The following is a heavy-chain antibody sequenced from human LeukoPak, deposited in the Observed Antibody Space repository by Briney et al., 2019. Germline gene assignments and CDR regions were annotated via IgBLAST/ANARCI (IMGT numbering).Heavy chain of an antibody. D-gene: IGHD4-17*01. V-gene: IGHV3-53*01. CDR3: ARDGDPYGDYVTDAFDI. Sequence: GGSLRLSCAASGFTVSSNYMSWVRQAPGKGLEWVSVIYSGGSTYYADSVKGRFTISRDNSKNTLYLQMNSLRAEDTAVYYCARDGDPYGDYVTDAFDIWGQGTMVTVSS. CDR2: IYSGGST. CDR1: GFTVSSNY. J-gene: IGHJ3*02.